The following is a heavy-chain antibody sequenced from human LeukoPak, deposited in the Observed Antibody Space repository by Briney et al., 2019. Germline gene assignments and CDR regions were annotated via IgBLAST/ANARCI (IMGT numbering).Heavy chain of an antibody. D-gene: IGHD3-9*01. V-gene: IGHV4-59*01. CDR3: GKKTYYDLLPGKTSCYSDL. J-gene: IGHJ2*01. CDR2: SNYRGST. CDR1: GGSISSYY. Sequence: SETLSLTCTVSGGSISSYYWSWIRQPPGKGLEWIGYSNYRGSTDYNPSLKSRVTFSVDTSKNQFSLRLTSVTAADTAVYYCGKKTYYDLLPGKTSCYSDLGARAPLVPV.